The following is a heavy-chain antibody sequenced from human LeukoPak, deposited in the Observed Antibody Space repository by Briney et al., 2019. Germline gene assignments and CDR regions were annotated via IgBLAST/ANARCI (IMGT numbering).Heavy chain of an antibody. D-gene: IGHD3-3*01. CDR2: ISHDGSNK. V-gene: IGHV3-30*04. CDR1: GFTFSSYT. J-gene: IGHJ6*03. Sequence: GGSLRLSCAASGFTFSSYTMHWVRQAPGKGLEWVAFISHDGSNKYSADSVKGRFSISRDNSKNTLYLQMNSLRAEDTAVYYCARVSGHYDFWSGYQNYYMDVWDKGTTVTVSS. CDR3: ARVSGHYDFWSGYQNYYMDV.